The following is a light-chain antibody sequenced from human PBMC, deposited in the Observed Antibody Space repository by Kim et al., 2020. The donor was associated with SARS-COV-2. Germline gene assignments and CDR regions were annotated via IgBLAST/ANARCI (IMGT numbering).Light chain of an antibody. CDR2: GAS. Sequence: SPGERVTLSCRASESISRPFLAWYQHKPAQAPRLLIYGASNRATGIPDRFSGSGSGTDFTLTISRLEPDDFAVYYCQQYGSSPPWTFGQGTKLEI. CDR3: QQYGSSPPWT. V-gene: IGKV3-20*01. CDR1: ESISRPF. J-gene: IGKJ1*01.